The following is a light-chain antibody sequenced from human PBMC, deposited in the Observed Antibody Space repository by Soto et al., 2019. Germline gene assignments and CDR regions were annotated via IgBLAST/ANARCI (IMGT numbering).Light chain of an antibody. V-gene: IGKV1-5*01. CDR1: QSISSW. Sequence: DIQMTQSPSTLSTSVGDRVTITCRASQSISSWLAWYQQKPGKAPNLLIYDASSLESGVPTRFSGSGSGTEFTLTISSLQPDDFATYYCQQYYSYPLTFGGGTKVEIK. CDR2: DAS. CDR3: QQYYSYPLT. J-gene: IGKJ4*01.